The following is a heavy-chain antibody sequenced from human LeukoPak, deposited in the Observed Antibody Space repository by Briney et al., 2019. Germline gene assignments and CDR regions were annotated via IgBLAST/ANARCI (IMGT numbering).Heavy chain of an antibody. D-gene: IGHD1-1*01. J-gene: IGHJ3*02. CDR1: SGSMSSYY. CDR3: ARASWNDLSGALDI. V-gene: IGHV4-59*01. CDR2: FFNSGDI. Sequence: SETLSLTCTVSSGSMSSYYWTWIRQPPGKGLEWIGYFFNSGDIKYNPSLKGRVSTSVDMSKNQFSLKLSSVTAADTAMYYCARASWNDLSGALDIWGQGTMVTVSS.